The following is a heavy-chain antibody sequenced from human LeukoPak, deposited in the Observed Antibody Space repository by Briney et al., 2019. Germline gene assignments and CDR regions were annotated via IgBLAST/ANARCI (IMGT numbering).Heavy chain of an antibody. D-gene: IGHD3-9*01. Sequence: APVKESCMASGYTFTSYYMHWVRQAPGQGLEWMGIINPSGGSTSYAQKFQGRVTMTRDTSTSTAYMELSSLRSEDTALYCCASLGEDILTGYSQIYWGQPTVVPVCS. J-gene: IGHJ4*02. CDR2: INPSGGST. CDR1: GYTFTSYY. V-gene: IGHV1-46*01. CDR3: ASLGEDILTGYSQIY.